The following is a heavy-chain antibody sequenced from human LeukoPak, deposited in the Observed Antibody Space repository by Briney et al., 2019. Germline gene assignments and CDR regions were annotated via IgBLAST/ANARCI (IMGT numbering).Heavy chain of an antibody. CDR1: GGTFSSYA. V-gene: IGHV1-69*05. CDR2: IIPIFGTA. J-gene: IGHJ6*03. CDR3: ARSPLSVPAAYYYMDV. Sequence: GASVKVSCKASGGTFSSYAISWVRQAPGQGLEWMGGIIPIFGTANYAQKFQGRVTITTDESTSTAYMELSSLRSEDTAVYYCARSPLSVPAAYYYMDVWGKGTTVTVSS. D-gene: IGHD2-2*01.